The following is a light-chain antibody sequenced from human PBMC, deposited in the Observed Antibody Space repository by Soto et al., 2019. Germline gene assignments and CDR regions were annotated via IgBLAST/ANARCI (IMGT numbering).Light chain of an antibody. J-gene: IGKJ5*01. CDR2: DVS. CDR1: PSVSDY. CDR3: QQRNIWPPVT. V-gene: IGKV3-11*01. Sequence: PGESASLSCRASPSVSDYLAWYQQKPGQAPRLFIYDVSKRATGIPARFSGSGSGTDFTLTISSLEPEDFAVYYCQQRNIWPPVTFGQGTRLEIK.